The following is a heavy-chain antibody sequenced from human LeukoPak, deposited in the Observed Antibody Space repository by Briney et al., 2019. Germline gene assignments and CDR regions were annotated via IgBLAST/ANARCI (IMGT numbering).Heavy chain of an antibody. CDR3: ARGTIAAAGRKGVSVY. CDR1: GYTFTSDD. Sequence: GSVKVSCKASGYTFTSDDINWERQATGQGLEWMGWMNPNSGNTGYAQKFQGRVTMTRNTSISTAYMELSSLRSEDTAVYYCARGTIAAAGRKGVSVYWGQGTLVTVSS. CDR2: MNPNSGNT. V-gene: IGHV1-8*01. J-gene: IGHJ4*02. D-gene: IGHD6-13*01.